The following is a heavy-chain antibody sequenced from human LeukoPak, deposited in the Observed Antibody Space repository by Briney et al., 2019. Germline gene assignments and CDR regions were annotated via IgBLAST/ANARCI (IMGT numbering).Heavy chain of an antibody. V-gene: IGHV3-33*01. D-gene: IGHD3-3*01. J-gene: IGHJ6*02. Sequence: PGRSLRLSCAASGFTFSSYGMHWVRQAPGKGLEWVAVIWYDGSSKYYADSVKGQFTISRDNSKNTLYLQMNSLRAEDTAVYYCAREYYDFYYYGMDVWGQGTTVTVSS. CDR1: GFTFSSYG. CDR2: IWYDGSSK. CDR3: AREYYDFYYYGMDV.